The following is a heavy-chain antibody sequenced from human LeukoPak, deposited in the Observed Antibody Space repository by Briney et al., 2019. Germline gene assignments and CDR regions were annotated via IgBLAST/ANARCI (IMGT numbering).Heavy chain of an antibody. V-gene: IGHV3-74*01. CDR3: ARDRAAVTAHDAYDI. CDR2: INPDGSRT. Sequence: GGSLRLSCAASGFTFSSNWMHWVRQGPGKGLVWVSRINPDGSRTDYAESVKGRFTISRDNAKNSLHLQMNSLRDEDTAVYYCARDRAAVTAHDAYDIWGQGTMVTVSS. J-gene: IGHJ3*02. CDR1: GFTFSSNW. D-gene: IGHD2-21*02.